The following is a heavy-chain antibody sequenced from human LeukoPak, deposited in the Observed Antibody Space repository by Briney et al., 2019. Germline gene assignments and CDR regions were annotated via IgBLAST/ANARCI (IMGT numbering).Heavy chain of an antibody. CDR3: AKIPMITFGGVIYYFDY. Sequence: PPGGSLRLSRAASGFTFSSYAMSWVRQAPGKGLEWVSAISGSGGSTYYADSVKGRFTISRDNSKNTLYLQMNSLRAEDTAVYYCAKIPMITFGGVIYYFDYWGQGTLVTVSS. CDR1: GFTFSSYA. J-gene: IGHJ4*02. CDR2: ISGSGGST. D-gene: IGHD3-16*02. V-gene: IGHV3-23*01.